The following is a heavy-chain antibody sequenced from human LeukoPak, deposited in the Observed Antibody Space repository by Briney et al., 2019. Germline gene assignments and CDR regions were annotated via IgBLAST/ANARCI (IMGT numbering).Heavy chain of an antibody. CDR2: ISGSGGST. V-gene: IGHV3-23*01. J-gene: IGHJ4*02. CDR1: GFTFSSYA. CDR3: AKVGITIFGVVITYFDY. Sequence: GGSLRLSCAASGFTFSSYAMSWVRQAPGKGLEWVSAISGSGGSTYYADSVKGRFTISRDNSKNTLYLQVNSLRAEDTAVYYCAKVGITIFGVVITYFDYWGQGTLVTVSS. D-gene: IGHD3-3*01.